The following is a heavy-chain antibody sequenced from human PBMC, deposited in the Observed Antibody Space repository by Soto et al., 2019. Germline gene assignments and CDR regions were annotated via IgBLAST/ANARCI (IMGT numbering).Heavy chain of an antibody. V-gene: IGHV3-33*01. CDR3: ARVGFGGNSYYFDY. CDR1: GFTFSNYG. Sequence: PGGSLRLSCVASGFTFSNYGIHWVRQAPDKGLEWVAVVWFDGSIQYYGDSVKGRFTISRDNSNNTVDLQMNNLRAEDTAVYYCARVGFGGNSYYFDYWGQGTPVTVSS. J-gene: IGHJ4*02. CDR2: VWFDGSIQ. D-gene: IGHD1-7*01.